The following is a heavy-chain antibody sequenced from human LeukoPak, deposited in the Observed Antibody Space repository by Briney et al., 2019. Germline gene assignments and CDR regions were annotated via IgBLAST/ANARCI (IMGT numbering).Heavy chain of an antibody. V-gene: IGHV1-18*01. Sequence: ASVKVSCKASGYTFTSYGISWVRQAPGQGLEWMGWISAYNGNTNYAQKLQGRVTMTTDTSTSTAYMELRSLRSDDTAVYYCAREAITMVRGVTYYYYGMDVWGQGTTATVSS. CDR1: GYTFTSYG. D-gene: IGHD3-10*01. J-gene: IGHJ6*02. CDR2: ISAYNGNT. CDR3: AREAITMVRGVTYYYYGMDV.